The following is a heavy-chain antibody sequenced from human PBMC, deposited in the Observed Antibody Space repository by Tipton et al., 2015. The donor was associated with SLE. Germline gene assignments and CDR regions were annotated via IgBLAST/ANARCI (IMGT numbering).Heavy chain of an antibody. D-gene: IGHD3-22*01. J-gene: IGHJ6*03. Sequence: QLVQSGAEVKKPGASVKVSCKASGYTFTGYYMHWVRQAPGQGLEWMGWINPNSGGTNYAQKFQGRVTMTRDTSISTAYMELSRLRSDDTAVYYCARGRDYDSTCMRYYYYYYMDVWGKGTTVTVSS. CDR2: INPNSGGT. CDR3: ARGRDYDSTCMRYYYYYYMDV. V-gene: IGHV1-2*02. CDR1: GYTFTGYY.